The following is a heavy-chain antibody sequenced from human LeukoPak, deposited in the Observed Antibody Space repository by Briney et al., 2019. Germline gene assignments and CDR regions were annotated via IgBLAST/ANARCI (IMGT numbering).Heavy chain of an antibody. CDR1: GGTFSSYA. CDR2: IIPIFGTA. D-gene: IGHD5-18*01. Sequence: SVKVSCKASGGTFSSYAISWVRQAPGQGLEWMGGIIPIFGTANYAQKFQGRVTITADESTSTAYMELSSLRSEDTAVYYCARGWRQLWAPFDCWGQGTLVTVSS. V-gene: IGHV1-69*13. J-gene: IGHJ4*02. CDR3: ARGWRQLWAPFDC.